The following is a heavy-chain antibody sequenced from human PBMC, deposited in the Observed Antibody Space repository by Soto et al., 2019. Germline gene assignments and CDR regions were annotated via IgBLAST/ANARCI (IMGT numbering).Heavy chain of an antibody. CDR1: GGSFSGYY. V-gene: IGHV4-34*01. J-gene: IGHJ6*02. CDR3: ARSPRVVNYYYGMDV. D-gene: IGHD3-3*01. Sequence: SETLSLTCAVYGGSFSGYYWSWIRQPPGKGLEWIGEINHSESTNYNPSLKSRVTISVDTSKNQFSLKLSSVTAADTAVYYCARSPRVVNYYYGMDVWGQGTTVTVSS. CDR2: INHSEST.